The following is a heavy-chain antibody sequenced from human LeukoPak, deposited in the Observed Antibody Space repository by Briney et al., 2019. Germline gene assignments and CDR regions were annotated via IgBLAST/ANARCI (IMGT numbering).Heavy chain of an antibody. CDR1: GFTFSSYW. J-gene: IGHJ4*02. CDR3: ARVHCSSTSCYYPSFDY. V-gene: IGHV3-7*01. Sequence: GGSLRLSCAASGFTFSSYWMSWVRQAPGKGLEWVANIKQDGSEKYYVYSVKGRFTISRDNAKNSLYLQMNSLRAEDTAVYYCARVHCSSTSCYYPSFDYWGQGTLVTVSS. CDR2: IKQDGSEK. D-gene: IGHD2-2*01.